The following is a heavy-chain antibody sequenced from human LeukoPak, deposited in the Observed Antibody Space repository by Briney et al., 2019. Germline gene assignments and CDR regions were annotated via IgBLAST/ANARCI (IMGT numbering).Heavy chain of an antibody. CDR2: MNPNSGNT. J-gene: IGHJ4*02. CDR1: GYTFTSYD. CDR3: ARRKSSTSPLEPIDY. V-gene: IGHV1-8*01. D-gene: IGHD2-2*01. Sequence: ASVKVSCKASGYTFTSYDINWVRQATGQGLEWMGGMNPNSGNTGYAQKFQGRVTMTRYTSISTAYMELSSLRSEDTAVYYCARRKSSTSPLEPIDYWGQGTLVTVSS.